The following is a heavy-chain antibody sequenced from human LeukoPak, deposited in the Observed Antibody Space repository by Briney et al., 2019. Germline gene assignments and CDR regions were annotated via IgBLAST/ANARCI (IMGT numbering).Heavy chain of an antibody. CDR1: GYTLTGYY. V-gene: IGHV1-2*02. J-gene: IGHJ3*02. D-gene: IGHD1-26*01. CDR3: ARDRGIGRYDAFDI. CDR2: NNPNSGGT. Sequence: ASMKVSCKASGYTLTGYYMHWVRQAPGQGLEWMGWNNPNSGGTNYAQKFQGRVTMTSDTSISTAYMELSRLTSDDTAVYYCARDRGIGRYDAFDIWGQGTMVTVSS.